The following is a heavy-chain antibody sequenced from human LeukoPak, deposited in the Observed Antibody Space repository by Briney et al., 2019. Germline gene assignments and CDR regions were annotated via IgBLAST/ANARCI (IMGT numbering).Heavy chain of an antibody. D-gene: IGHD2-15*01. J-gene: IGHJ4*02. V-gene: IGHV1-8*01. Sequence: ASVKVSCKASGYTFTSYDINWVRQATGQGLEWMGWMNPNSGNTGYAQKFQGRVTMTRNTPISTAYMELSSLRSEDTAVYYCARGNSRRLGYCSGGSCYSAFGYWGQGTLVTVSS. CDR3: ARGNSRRLGYCSGGSCYSAFGY. CDR1: GYTFTSYD. CDR2: MNPNSGNT.